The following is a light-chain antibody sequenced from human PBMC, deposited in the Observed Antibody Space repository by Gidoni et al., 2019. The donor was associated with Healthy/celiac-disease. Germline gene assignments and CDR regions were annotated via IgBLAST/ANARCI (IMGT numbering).Light chain of an antibody. Sequence: QSALTQPASVTGYPGQSIPISCTGTSSDVGSYNLVSWYQQHPGKAPKLMIYECSKRPSGVSNRFSGSKSGNTASLTISGLQAEDEADYYCCSYAGSRGVVFGGGTKLTVL. V-gene: IGLV2-23*01. CDR2: ECS. J-gene: IGLJ2*01. CDR1: SSDVGSYNL. CDR3: CSYAGSRGVV.